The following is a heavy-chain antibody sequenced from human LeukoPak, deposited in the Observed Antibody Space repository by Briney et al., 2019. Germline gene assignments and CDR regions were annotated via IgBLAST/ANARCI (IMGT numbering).Heavy chain of an antibody. CDR1: GYTFTNYD. V-gene: IGHV1-8*01. CDR2: MNPNSGST. Sequence: ASVKVSCKASGYTFTNYDFNWMRQATGQGLEWMGWMNPNSGSTGYAQKFQGRVTMTRDTSISTAYMELSSLRSDDTAVYYCARGIGVQSYSLGYWGQGTLVTVSS. D-gene: IGHD2-21*01. CDR3: ARGIGVQSYSLGY. J-gene: IGHJ4*02.